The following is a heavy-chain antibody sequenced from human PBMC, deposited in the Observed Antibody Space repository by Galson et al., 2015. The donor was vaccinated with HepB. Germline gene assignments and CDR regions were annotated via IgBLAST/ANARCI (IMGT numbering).Heavy chain of an antibody. Sequence: SVKVSCKASGYEFNKYGLSWVRQAPGQGLEWMGWVSGYDGSANYAPKFQGSVTMTTEKSTATAFMEMRGLRSDDTAVYYCARDSRLELHLNNYYSYGMDVWGQGTAVIVS. J-gene: IGHJ6*02. V-gene: IGHV1-18*01. CDR1: GYEFNKYG. D-gene: IGHD1-7*01. CDR3: ARDSRLELHLNNYYSYGMDV. CDR2: VSGYDGSA.